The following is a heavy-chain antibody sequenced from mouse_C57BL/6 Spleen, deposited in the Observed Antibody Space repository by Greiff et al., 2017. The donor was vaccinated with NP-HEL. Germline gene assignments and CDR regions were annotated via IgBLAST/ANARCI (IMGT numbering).Heavy chain of an antibody. D-gene: IGHD2-3*01. V-gene: IGHV1-63*01. Sequence: QVQLQQSGAELVRPGTSVKMSCKASGYTFTNYWIGWAKQRPGHGLEWIGDIYPGGGYTNYNEKFKGKATLTADKSSSTAYMQFSSLTSEDSAIYYCARGDGYPPYAMDYWGQGTSVTVSS. CDR3: ARGDGYPPYAMDY. CDR1: GYTFTNYW. CDR2: IYPGGGYT. J-gene: IGHJ4*01.